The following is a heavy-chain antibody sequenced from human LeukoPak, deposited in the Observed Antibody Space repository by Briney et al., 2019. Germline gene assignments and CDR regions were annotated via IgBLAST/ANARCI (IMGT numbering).Heavy chain of an antibody. CDR1: GYTFTSYY. J-gene: IGHJ3*02. D-gene: IGHD6-13*01. CDR3: AKDPPYSSSWPDALDI. CDR2: INTNTGNP. V-gene: IGHV7-4-1*02. Sequence: ASVKVSCKASGYTFTSYYMHWVRQAPGQGLEWMGWINTNTGNPTYAQGFTGRFVFSLDTSVSTAYLDISSLTAEDTAVYFCAKDPPYSSSWPDALDIWGQGTMVTVSS.